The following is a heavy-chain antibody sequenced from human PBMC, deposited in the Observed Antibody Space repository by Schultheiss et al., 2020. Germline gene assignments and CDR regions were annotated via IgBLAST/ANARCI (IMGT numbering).Heavy chain of an antibody. CDR3: AKVYSSGWVDAFDI. J-gene: IGHJ3*02. Sequence: GESLKISCAASGFTFSSYGMHWVRQAPGKGLEWVAVISYDGSNKYYADSVKGRFTISRDNSKNTLYLQINSLRAEDTAVYYCAKVYSSGWVDAFDIWGQGTMVTV. D-gene: IGHD6-19*01. CDR2: ISYDGSNK. V-gene: IGHV3-30*18. CDR1: GFTFSSYG.